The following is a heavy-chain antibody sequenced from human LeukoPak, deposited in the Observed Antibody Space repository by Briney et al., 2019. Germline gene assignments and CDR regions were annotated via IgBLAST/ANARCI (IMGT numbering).Heavy chain of an antibody. V-gene: IGHV4-59*01. CDR3: ARVSGVAVALYYFDY. D-gene: IGHD6-19*01. J-gene: IGHJ4*02. Sequence: PSETLSLTCTVSGGSISSYYWSWIRQPPGKGLEWIGYIYYSGSTNYNPSLKSRVTISVDTSKNQFSLKLSSVTAADTAVYYCARVSGVAVALYYFDYWGQGTLVTVSS. CDR2: IYYSGST. CDR1: GGSISSYY.